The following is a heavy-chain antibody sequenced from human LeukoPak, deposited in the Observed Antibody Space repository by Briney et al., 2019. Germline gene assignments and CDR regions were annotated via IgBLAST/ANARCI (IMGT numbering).Heavy chain of an antibody. CDR1: GYSFTSYW. V-gene: IGHV5-51*01. Sequence: GESLKISCKASGYSFTSYWIGWVRQMPGKDREGMGIIYPCDSDTRYSPSFKGQVTISADKSISTAYLQWSSLKASDTAMYYCARHVGVGGYYADDAFDIWGQGTMVTVSS. CDR2: IYPCDSDT. D-gene: IGHD3-3*01. J-gene: IGHJ3*02. CDR3: ARHVGVGGYYADDAFDI.